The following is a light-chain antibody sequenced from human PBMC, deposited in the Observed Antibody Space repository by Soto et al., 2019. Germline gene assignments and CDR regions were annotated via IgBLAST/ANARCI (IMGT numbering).Light chain of an antibody. CDR1: SSDVGGYKY. CDR3: SSYTSSSTLV. Sequence: QSALTQPASVSGSPGQSITISCTGTSSDVGGYKYVSWYQQHPGKAPKLMIFDVSNRPSGVSNRFSGSTSSNTASLTISGLHAEDEAHYYCSSYTSSSTLVFGGGTKLTVL. J-gene: IGLJ2*01. CDR2: DVS. V-gene: IGLV2-14*01.